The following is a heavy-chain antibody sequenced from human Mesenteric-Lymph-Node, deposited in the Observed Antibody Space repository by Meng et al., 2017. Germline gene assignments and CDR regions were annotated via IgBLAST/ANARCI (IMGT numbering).Heavy chain of an antibody. CDR2: IVVGSGNT. V-gene: IGHV1-58*01. D-gene: IGHD6-19*01. Sequence: SVKVSCKASGFTFTNSAVQWVRQARGQRLEWIGWIVVGSGNTNYAQKFQERVTITRDMSTSTAYMELSSLRSEDTAVYYCAADRSSRGSSGWYFDYWGQGTLVTVSS. CDR1: GFTFTNSA. CDR3: AADRSSRGSSGWYFDY. J-gene: IGHJ4*02.